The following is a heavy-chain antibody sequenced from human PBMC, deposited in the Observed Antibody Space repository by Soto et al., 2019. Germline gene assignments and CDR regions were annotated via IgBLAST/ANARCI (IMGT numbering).Heavy chain of an antibody. D-gene: IGHD4-17*01. Sequence: GGSLRLSCAASGFTFSSYWMHWVRQAPGKGLVWVSRINSDGSSTSYADSVKGRFTISRDNAKNTLYLQMNSLRAEDTAVYYCARESDYGPYFDYWGQGTLVTVSS. CDR3: ARESDYGPYFDY. CDR2: INSDGSST. CDR1: GFTFSSYW. J-gene: IGHJ4*02. V-gene: IGHV3-74*01.